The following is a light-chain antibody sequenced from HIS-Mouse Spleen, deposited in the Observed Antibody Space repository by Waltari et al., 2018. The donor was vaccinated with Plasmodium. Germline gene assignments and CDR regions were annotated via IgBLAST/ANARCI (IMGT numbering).Light chain of an antibody. Sequence: QPVLTQPPSSSASPGESARLTCTLPSDINFGSSTIYWFPQKPGSPPRYLQYYYSDSVKGQGSGVPSRFSGSKDASANTGILLISGLQSEDEADYYCMIWPSNASGVFGGGTKLTVL. CDR2: YYSDSVK. V-gene: IGLV5-37*01. J-gene: IGLJ3*02. CDR3: MIWPSNASGV. CDR1: SDINFGSST.